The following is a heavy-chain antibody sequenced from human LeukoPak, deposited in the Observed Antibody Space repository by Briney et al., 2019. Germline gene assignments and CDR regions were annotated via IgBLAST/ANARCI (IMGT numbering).Heavy chain of an antibody. CDR1: GGTFSSYA. Sequence: SVKVSCKASGGTFSSYAISWVRQAPGQGLEWMGRIIPIFGTANYAQKFQGRVTITTDESTSTAYMELSSLRSEDTAVYYCARDLGRIAARDFDYWGQGTLVTVSS. V-gene: IGHV1-69*05. J-gene: IGHJ4*02. CDR3: ARDLGRIAARDFDY. CDR2: IIPIFGTA. D-gene: IGHD6-6*01.